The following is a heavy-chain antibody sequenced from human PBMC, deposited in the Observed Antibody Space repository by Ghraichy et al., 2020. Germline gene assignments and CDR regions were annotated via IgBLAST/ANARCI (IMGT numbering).Heavy chain of an antibody. J-gene: IGHJ4*02. D-gene: IGHD6-13*01. CDR1: GGSISSSSYY. CDR3: ARRGEPIPSSWYFPYYFDY. CDR2: IYYSGST. V-gene: IGHV4-39*01. Sequence: SETLSLTCTVSGGSISSSSYYWGWIRQPPGKGLEWIGSIYYSGSTYYNPSLKSRVTISVDTSKNQFSLKLSSVTAADTAVYYCARRGEPIPSSWYFPYYFDYWGQGTLVTVSS.